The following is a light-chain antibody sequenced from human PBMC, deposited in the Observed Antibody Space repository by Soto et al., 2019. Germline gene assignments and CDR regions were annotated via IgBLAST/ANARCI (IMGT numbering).Light chain of an antibody. V-gene: IGKV1-5*03. Sequence: DIQITQSPSTLCASVGDRVTITCRASQSISSWLAWYQKKPGKAPKLLIYQASSLQSGVPSRFSGSGSGTEFTITISSLQPDDFATYYCQQYMSYSFGQGTKVDIK. J-gene: IGKJ1*01. CDR3: QQYMSYS. CDR2: QAS. CDR1: QSISSW.